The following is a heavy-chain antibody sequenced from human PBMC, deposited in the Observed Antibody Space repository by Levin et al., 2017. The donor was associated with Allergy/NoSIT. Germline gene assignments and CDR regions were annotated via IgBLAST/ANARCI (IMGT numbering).Heavy chain of an antibody. CDR3: AREGITMVPGAFDI. J-gene: IGHJ3*02. Sequence: SETLSLTCTVSGGSISSYYWSWIRQPPGKGLEWIGYIYYSGSTNYNPSLKSRVTISVDTSKNQFSLKLSSVTAADTAVYYCAREGITMVPGAFDIWGQGTIVTVSS. CDR2: IYYSGST. CDR1: GGSISSYY. D-gene: IGHD3-10*01. V-gene: IGHV4-59*01.